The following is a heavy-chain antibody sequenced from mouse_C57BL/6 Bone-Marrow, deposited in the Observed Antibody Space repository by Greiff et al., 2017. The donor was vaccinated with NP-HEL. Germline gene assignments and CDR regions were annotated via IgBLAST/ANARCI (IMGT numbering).Heavy chain of an antibody. V-gene: IGHV5-9-1*02. CDR3: TRGLYWYFDV. CDR1: GFTFSSYA. CDR2: ISSGGDFI. Sequence: EVMLVESGEGLVKPGGSLKLSCAASGFTFSSYAMSWVRQTPEKRLEWVAYISSGGDFIYYADTVKGRFTISRDNARNTLYLQMSSLKSEDTAMYYCTRGLYWYFDVWGTGTTVTVSS. J-gene: IGHJ1*03.